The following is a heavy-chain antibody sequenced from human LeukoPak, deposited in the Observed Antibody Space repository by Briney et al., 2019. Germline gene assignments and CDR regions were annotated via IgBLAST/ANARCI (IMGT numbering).Heavy chain of an antibody. CDR2: INSDGSST. V-gene: IGHV3-74*01. CDR3: ARIASHSSSWYDGGF. Sequence: PGGSLRLSCAASGFTLSSYWRHWVRQAPGKGLVWVSRINSDGSSTTYADSVKGRFTISRDNAKNTLYLQMNSLRAEDTGVYYCARIASHSSSWYDGGFWGQGTLVTVSS. CDR1: GFTLSSYW. D-gene: IGHD6-13*01. J-gene: IGHJ4*02.